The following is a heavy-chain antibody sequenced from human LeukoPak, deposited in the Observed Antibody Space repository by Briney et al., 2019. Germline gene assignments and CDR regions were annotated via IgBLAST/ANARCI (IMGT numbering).Heavy chain of an antibody. CDR3: ARGSQITTWC. J-gene: IGHJ4*02. V-gene: IGHV6-1*01. Sequence: SQTLSLTCAISGDSVSSNSATWNWIRQSPSRGLEWLGRTYYRSKWYNDYAVSVKSRITIDPDTSKNQFSLHLTSVTPEDTAVYYCARGSQITTWCWGQGTLVTVYS. CDR2: TYYRSKWYN. D-gene: IGHD2-8*02. CDR1: GDSVSSNSAT.